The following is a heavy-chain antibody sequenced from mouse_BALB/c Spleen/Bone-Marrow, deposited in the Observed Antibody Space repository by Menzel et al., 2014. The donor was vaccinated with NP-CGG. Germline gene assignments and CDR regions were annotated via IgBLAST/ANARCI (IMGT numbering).Heavy chain of an antibody. CDR3: TRSNYGYWYYDG. CDR2: INPSNGGN. V-gene: IGHV1S81*02. CDR1: DYSFTRPY. D-gene: IGHD1-1*01. J-gene: IGHJ1*01. Sequence: QDYLQQSWAELVKPGASVKLSSKASDYSFTRPYMYWVKQRPGPGLARIGEINPSNGGNNFNEKFKSKATLTVDKSSSTAYRQVRSLTSDDSAVYYCTRSNYGYWYYDGWGAVTTVTV.